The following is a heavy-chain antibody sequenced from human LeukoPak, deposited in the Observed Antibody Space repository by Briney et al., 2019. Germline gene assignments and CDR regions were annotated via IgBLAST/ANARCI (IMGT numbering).Heavy chain of an antibody. D-gene: IGHD1-14*01. CDR2: ISNNGGSS. CDR1: GFTFSAYA. CDR3: VKITSVTGGDC. Sequence: GGTLRLSCSASGFTFSAYAMYWVRQAPGKGVEYVSGISNNGGSSFYADSVKGRFTISRDNSKNTLYLQMSSLRAEDTAVYYCVKITSVTGGDCWGQGTRLTVSS. V-gene: IGHV3-64D*09. J-gene: IGHJ4*02.